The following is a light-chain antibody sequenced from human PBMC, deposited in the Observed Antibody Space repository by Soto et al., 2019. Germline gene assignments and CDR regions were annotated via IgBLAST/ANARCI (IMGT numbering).Light chain of an antibody. Sequence: SVLTQPPSVSAAPGQRVTISCSGSSSNIGGNSVSWYQQLPGTAPKLLIYEVNNRPSGVSDRFSGSKSGNKASLTISNLEAEDESDYYCGSYTSTDTPFVFGTGTKVTV. CDR2: EVN. CDR3: GSYTSTDTPFV. V-gene: IGLV1-51*01. CDR1: SSNIGGNS. J-gene: IGLJ1*01.